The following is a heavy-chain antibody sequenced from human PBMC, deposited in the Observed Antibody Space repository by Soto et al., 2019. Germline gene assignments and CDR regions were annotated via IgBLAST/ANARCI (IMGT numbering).Heavy chain of an antibody. Sequence: ASVKVSCKASGYTFTSYGISWVRQAPGQGLEWMGWISAYNGNTNYAQKLQGRVTMTRDTSTSTVYMDMSSLKSEDTALYYCARPPYSSGYYYAIDYGGKGTQVTVSS. CDR2: ISAYNGNT. D-gene: IGHD3-22*01. J-gene: IGHJ4*02. V-gene: IGHV1-18*01. CDR1: GYTFTSYG. CDR3: ARPPYSSGYYYAIDY.